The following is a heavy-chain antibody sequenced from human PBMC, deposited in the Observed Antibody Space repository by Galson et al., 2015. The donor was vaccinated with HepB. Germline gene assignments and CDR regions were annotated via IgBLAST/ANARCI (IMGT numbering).Heavy chain of an antibody. V-gene: IGHV6-1*01. CDR1: GDSVSSNSAA. CDR2: TYYRSKWYT. D-gene: IGHD6-13*01. J-gene: IGHJ4*02. CDR3: ARAGADYSSSWPFDY. Sequence: CAISGDSVSSNSAAWNWIRQSPSRGLEWLGRTYYRSKWYTDYAPSVKSRITINPDTSKNRFSLQLNSVTPEDTAVYYCARAGADYSSSWPFDYWGRGTLVTVSS.